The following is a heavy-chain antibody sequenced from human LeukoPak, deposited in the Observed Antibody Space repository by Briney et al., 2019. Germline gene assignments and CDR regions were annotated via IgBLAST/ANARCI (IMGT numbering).Heavy chain of an antibody. V-gene: IGHV3-33*06. J-gene: IGHJ4*02. CDR2: IWYDGSNK. Sequence: PGGSLRLSCAASGFTFSSYGMHWVRQAPAKGLEWVAVIWYDGSNKYYADSVKGRFTISRDNSKNTLYLQMNSLRAEDTAVYYCAKDPTTVIRDYFDYWGQGTLVTVSS. CDR3: AKDPTTVIRDYFDY. D-gene: IGHD4-17*01. CDR1: GFTFSSYG.